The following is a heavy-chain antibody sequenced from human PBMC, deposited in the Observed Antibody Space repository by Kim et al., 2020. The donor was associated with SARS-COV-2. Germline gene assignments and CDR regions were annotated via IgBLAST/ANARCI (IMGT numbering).Heavy chain of an antibody. D-gene: IGHD3-9*01. V-gene: IGHV3-33*01. CDR3: VRDGDLLTSYYMSQ. J-gene: IGHJ4*01. CDR2: KWYDGSNE. CDR1: GFTFGTYA. Sequence: GGSLRLSCAASGFTFGTYAMHWVRQAPGKGLEWVAVKWYDGSNENHGDSVKGRFTISRDDSKKMMYLQMDSLRVEDTAIYYCVRDGDLLTSYYMSQWGQGSLASVAS.